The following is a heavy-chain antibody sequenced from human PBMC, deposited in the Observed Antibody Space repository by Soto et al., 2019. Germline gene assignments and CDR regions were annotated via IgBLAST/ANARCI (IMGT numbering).Heavy chain of an antibody. D-gene: IGHD3-16*01. CDR1: GGSISSGGYY. CDR3: ARDSRIRFDP. J-gene: IGHJ5*02. CDR2: IYYSGST. Sequence: SETLSLTCTVSGGSISSGGYYWSWIRQHPGKGLEWIGYIYYSGSTYYNPSLKSRVTISVDTSKNQFSLKLSSVTAADMAVYYCARDSRIRFDPWGQGTLVTVSS. V-gene: IGHV4-31*03.